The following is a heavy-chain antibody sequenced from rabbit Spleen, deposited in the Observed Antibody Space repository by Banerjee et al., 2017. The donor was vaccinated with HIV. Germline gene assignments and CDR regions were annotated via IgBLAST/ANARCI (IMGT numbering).Heavy chain of an antibody. Sequence: QEQLEESGGGLVKPEGSLTLTCKASGFSFSDRDVMCWVRQAPGKGLEWIACINTATGKAVYASWAKGRFTISKTSSTTVTLQMTSPTAADTATYFCARDLVAVIGWNFNLWGQGTLVTVS. CDR2: INTATGKA. D-gene: IGHD1-1*01. CDR1: GFSFSDRDV. CDR3: ARDLVAVIGWNFNL. J-gene: IGHJ4*01. V-gene: IGHV1S45*01.